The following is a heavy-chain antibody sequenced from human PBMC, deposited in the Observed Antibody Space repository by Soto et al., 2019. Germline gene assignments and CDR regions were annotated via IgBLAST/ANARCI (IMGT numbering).Heavy chain of an antibody. V-gene: IGHV3-33*01. CDR1: GFTFSSYG. J-gene: IGHJ5*02. D-gene: IGHD3-10*01. CDR3: ARAPIRAARGVLGGFDP. Sequence: QVQLVESGGGVVQPGRSLRLSCAASGFTFSSYGMHWVRQAPGKGLEWVAVIWYDGSNKYYADSVKGRFTISRDNSKNTLYLQMNSLRAEDTAVYYCARAPIRAARGVLGGFDPWGQGTLVTVSS. CDR2: IWYDGSNK.